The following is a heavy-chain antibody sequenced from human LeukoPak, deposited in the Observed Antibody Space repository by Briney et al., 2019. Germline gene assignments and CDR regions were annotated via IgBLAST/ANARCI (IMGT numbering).Heavy chain of an antibody. V-gene: IGHV4-39*01. CDR3: ARYGIEVYARPIDY. J-gene: IGHJ4*02. CDR2: IYYSGST. D-gene: IGHD2-8*01. CDR1: GGSISSSSYS. Sequence: SETLSLTCTVSGGSISSSSYSWGWIRQPPGKGLEWIGSIYYSGSTYYNPSLKSRVTISVDTSKNQFSLKLSSVTAADTAVYYCARYGIEVYARPIDYWGQGTLVTVSS.